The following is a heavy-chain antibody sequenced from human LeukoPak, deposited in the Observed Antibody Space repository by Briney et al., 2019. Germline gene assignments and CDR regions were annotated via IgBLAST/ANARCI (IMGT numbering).Heavy chain of an antibody. Sequence: SETLSLTCTVSGGSISSGPYYWIWIRQHPGKGLEWIGYITYSGNTYYYPALNSRVTVSLDTSKTQFTLKLSSVTAADTAVYYCARIAYDALDSYYYGMDVWGQGTTVTVSS. D-gene: IGHD3-3*01. CDR2: ITYSGNT. V-gene: IGHV4-31*03. CDR3: ARIAYDALDSYYYGMDV. J-gene: IGHJ6*02. CDR1: GGSISSGPYY.